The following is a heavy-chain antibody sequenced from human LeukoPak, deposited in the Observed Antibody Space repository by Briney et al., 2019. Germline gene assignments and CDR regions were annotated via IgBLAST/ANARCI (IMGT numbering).Heavy chain of an antibody. CDR3: ARRPDYGDYWYFDL. J-gene: IGHJ2*01. V-gene: IGHV4-59*08. CDR1: GGSISSYY. Sequence: PSETLSLTCTVSGGSISSYYWSWIRQPPGKGLEWIGHIYYSGSTNYNPSLKSRVTISVDTSKDQFSPKLSSVTAADTAVYYCARRPDYGDYWYFDLWGRGTLVTVSS. CDR2: IYYSGST. D-gene: IGHD4-17*01.